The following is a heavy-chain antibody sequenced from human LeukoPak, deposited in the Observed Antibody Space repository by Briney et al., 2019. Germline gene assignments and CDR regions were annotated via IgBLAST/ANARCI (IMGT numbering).Heavy chain of an antibody. V-gene: IGHV1-2*02. CDR2: INPNSGGT. CDR3: ARAPLGLPFDY. CDR1: GYTFTGYY. J-gene: IGHJ4*02. Sequence: ASVKVSCKASGYTFTGYYMHWVRQAPGQGLEWMAWINPNSGGTNYAQKFQGRVTMTRDTSISAAYMELSRLTSDDTAVYYCARAPLGLPFDYWGQGSLVTVSS.